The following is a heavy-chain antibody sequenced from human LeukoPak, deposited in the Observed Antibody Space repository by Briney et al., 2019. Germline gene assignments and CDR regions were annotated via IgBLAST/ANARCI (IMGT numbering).Heavy chain of an antibody. CDR3: ARDRGAYCSGGSCYSRNWFDP. Sequence: GGSLRLSCSASGFAFSVYAMSWLRQPPGKGLVWVSRINSDGSSTSYADSVKGRFTISRDNAKNTLYLQMNSLRAEDTAVYYCARDRGAYCSGGSCYSRNWFDPWGQGTLVTVSS. CDR1: GFAFSVYA. CDR2: INSDGSST. J-gene: IGHJ5*02. D-gene: IGHD2-15*01. V-gene: IGHV3-74*01.